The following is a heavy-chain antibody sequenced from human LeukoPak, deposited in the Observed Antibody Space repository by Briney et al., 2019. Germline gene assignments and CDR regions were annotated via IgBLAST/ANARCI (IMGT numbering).Heavy chain of an antibody. D-gene: IGHD6-6*01. CDR2: INPNSGGT. V-gene: IGHV1-2*02. CDR3: ARVIAARPDGWFDP. CDR1: GYTFTGYY. Sequence: ASVKVSCKASGYTFTGYYMHWVRQAPGQGLEWMGWINPNSGGTNYAQKFQGRVTMTRDTSISTAYMELSRLRSDDTAVHYCARVIAARPDGWFDPWGQGTLVTVSS. J-gene: IGHJ5*02.